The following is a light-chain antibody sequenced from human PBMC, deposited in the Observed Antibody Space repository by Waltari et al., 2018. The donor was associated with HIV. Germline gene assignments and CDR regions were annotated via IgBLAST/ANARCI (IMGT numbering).Light chain of an antibody. Sequence: QSALTQPASVSGSPGQSITISCTGTISDIGSYNLVSWYQQYPGRAPKLIIYEVTKRPCGVSDRFSGSKSGNRASLTVAGLKVEDEADYYCCSYAGGRVFVLFGGGTRLTV. V-gene: IGLV2-23*02. J-gene: IGLJ2*01. CDR1: ISDIGSYNL. CDR2: EVT. CDR3: CSYAGGRVFVL.